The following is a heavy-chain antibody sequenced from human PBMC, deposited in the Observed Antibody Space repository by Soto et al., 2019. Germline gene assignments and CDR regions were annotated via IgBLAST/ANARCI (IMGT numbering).Heavy chain of an antibody. Sequence: GGSLRLSCGASGFTFTNYAMSWVRQAPGKGPERVSTFSGSGVSTYYADSVKGRFTISRDNSKNTLYLQMNSLRAEDTAVYYFAKDLYYDGSGYPFDYWGQGTLVTVSS. V-gene: IGHV3-23*01. D-gene: IGHD3-22*01. J-gene: IGHJ4*02. CDR3: AKDLYYDGSGYPFDY. CDR2: FSGSGVST. CDR1: GFTFTNYA.